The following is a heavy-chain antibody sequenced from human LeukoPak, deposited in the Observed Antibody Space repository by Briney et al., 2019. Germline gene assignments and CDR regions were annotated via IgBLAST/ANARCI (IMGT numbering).Heavy chain of an antibody. D-gene: IGHD6-19*01. V-gene: IGHV3-23*01. CDR2: ITGGGGAT. CDR1: GFTFSSHA. J-gene: IGHJ3*02. CDR3: AKQVEASVAGTGVAFNI. Sequence: GGSLRLSCAASGFTFSSHAMSWVRQAPGKGLEWVSGITGGGGATYYADSVKGRFTISRDNSRSTLYLQMNSLRVEDTAVYYCAKQVEASVAGTGVAFNIWGQGTMVTVSS.